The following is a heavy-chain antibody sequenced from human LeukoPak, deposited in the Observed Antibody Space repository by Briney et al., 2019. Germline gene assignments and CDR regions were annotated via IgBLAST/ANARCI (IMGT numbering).Heavy chain of an antibody. D-gene: IGHD2-2*01. CDR2: IYYSGST. CDR3: ARPSPRYQYGMDV. Sequence: SETLSLTCTVSGVSISSGGHYWRWIRQHPGKGLEWIGYIYYSGSTFYNPSLKSRLTISVDTSKNQFSLKLSSATAADTAVYYCARPSPRYQYGMDVWGQGTTVTVSS. J-gene: IGHJ6*02. CDR1: GVSISSGGHY. V-gene: IGHV4-31*03.